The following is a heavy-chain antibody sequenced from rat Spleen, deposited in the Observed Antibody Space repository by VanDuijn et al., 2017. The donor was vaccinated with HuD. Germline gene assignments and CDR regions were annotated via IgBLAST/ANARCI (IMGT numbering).Heavy chain of an antibody. CDR2: ITHTVGSA. CDR1: GFTFNNYW. Sequence: EVHLVESGGGLVQPGRSLKLSCVASGFTFNNYWMTWFRQAPGKGREWVGSITHTVGSAYYPDSVKGRFTISRDDAKSTLYLQMNSLRSEDTATYFCTLIRGSWYFDFWGPGTMVTVSS. CDR3: TLIRGSWYFDF. V-gene: IGHV5-31*01. D-gene: IGHD4-3*01. J-gene: IGHJ1*01.